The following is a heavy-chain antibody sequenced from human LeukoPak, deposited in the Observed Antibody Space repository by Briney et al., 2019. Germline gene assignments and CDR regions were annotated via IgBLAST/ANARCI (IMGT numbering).Heavy chain of an antibody. Sequence: VASVRVSCKASGGTFINYAISWVRQAPGQGVEWMGWISTYNGNTNYAQKFQGRVTMTTDTSTSTAYMELRSLRSDDTAVYYCARRAIQVWYDYWGQGTLVTVSS. J-gene: IGHJ4*02. CDR3: ARRAIQVWYDY. CDR1: GGTFINYA. D-gene: IGHD5-18*01. CDR2: ISTYNGNT. V-gene: IGHV1-18*01.